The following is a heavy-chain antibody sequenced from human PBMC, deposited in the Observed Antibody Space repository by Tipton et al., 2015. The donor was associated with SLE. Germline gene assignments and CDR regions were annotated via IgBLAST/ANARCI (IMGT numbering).Heavy chain of an antibody. V-gene: IGHV3-7*01. Sequence: SLRLSCVASGFTFSGYWMSWVRQAPGKGLEWVANVRQDGSEKSYVASVMGRFTISRDKAKNSLYLQMSSLRAEDTAVYYCTRVDRDCSGGSCNTFDLWGRGTLVTVSS. J-gene: IGHJ2*01. D-gene: IGHD2-15*01. CDR2: VRQDGSEK. CDR1: GFTFSGYW. CDR3: TRVDRDCSGGSCNTFDL.